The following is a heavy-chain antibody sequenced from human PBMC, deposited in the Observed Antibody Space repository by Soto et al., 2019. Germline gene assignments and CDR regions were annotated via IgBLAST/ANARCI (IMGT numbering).Heavy chain of an antibody. J-gene: IGHJ3*02. CDR2: INHSGST. D-gene: IGHD3-10*01. CDR1: GGSFSGYY. V-gene: IGHV4-34*01. Sequence: SETLSLTCAVYGGSFSGYYWSWIRQPPGKGLEWIGEINHSGSTNYNPSLKSRVTISVDTSKNQFSLKLSSVTAADTAVYYCARGHLWFGELFNAFDIWGQGTMVTVSS. CDR3: ARGHLWFGELFNAFDI.